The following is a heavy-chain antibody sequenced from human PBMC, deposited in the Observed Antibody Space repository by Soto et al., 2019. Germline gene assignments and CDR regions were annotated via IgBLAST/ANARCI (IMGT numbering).Heavy chain of an antibody. Sequence: SETLSLTCTVSGGSISSSSYYWGWIRQPPGKGLEWIGSIYYSGSTYYNPSLKSRVTISVDTSKNQFSLKLSSVTAADTAVYYCARAQPIPYDFWSGYSVYYYYYGMDVWGQGTTVTSP. J-gene: IGHJ6*02. CDR1: GGSISSSSYY. CDR3: ARAQPIPYDFWSGYSVYYYYYGMDV. V-gene: IGHV4-39*01. CDR2: IYYSGST. D-gene: IGHD3-3*01.